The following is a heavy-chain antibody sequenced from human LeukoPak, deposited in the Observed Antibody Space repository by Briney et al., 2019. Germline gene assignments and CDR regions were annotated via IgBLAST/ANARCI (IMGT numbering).Heavy chain of an antibody. CDR3: ARFAPRGYCSGGSCYSHYYYGMDV. V-gene: IGHV1-2*04. Sequence: ASVKVSCKASGYTFTSYYMHWVRQAPGQGLEWMGWINPNSGGTNYAQKFQGWVTMTRDTSISTAYMELSRLRSDDTAVYYCARFAPRGYCSGGSCYSHYYYGMDVWGQGTTVTVSS. CDR1: GYTFTSYY. D-gene: IGHD2-15*01. CDR2: INPNSGGT. J-gene: IGHJ6*02.